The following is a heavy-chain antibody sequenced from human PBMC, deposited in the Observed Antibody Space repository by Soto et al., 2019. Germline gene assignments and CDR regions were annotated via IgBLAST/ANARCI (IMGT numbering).Heavy chain of an antibody. CDR1: GGSISNNRW. J-gene: IGHJ5*02. Sequence: QVKLQESGPGLEKPSGTLSLTCAVSGGSISNNRWWTWVGQAPGKGLEWIGEIHDRGSTNYNLSLKSRATVSIDSSQNQFSLEMRAVTAADTAVYYCAGQWAAGYGAFDPWGQGTLVTVSS. V-gene: IGHV4-4*02. D-gene: IGHD3-9*01. CDR2: IHDRGST. CDR3: AGQWAAGYGAFDP.